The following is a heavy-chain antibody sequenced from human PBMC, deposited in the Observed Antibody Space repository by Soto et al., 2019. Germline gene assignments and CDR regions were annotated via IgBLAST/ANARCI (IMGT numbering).Heavy chain of an antibody. CDR1: GGSISSSSYY. CDR2: IYYSGST. CDR3: ARRRYDSSGRNDY. Sequence: QLQLQESGPGLVKPSETLSLTCTVSGGSISSSSYYWGWIRQPPGKGLEWIGSIYYSGSTYYNPSLKSRVTISVDTSKNQFSLKLSSVTAADTAVYYCARRRYDSSGRNDYWGQGTLVTVSS. J-gene: IGHJ4*02. V-gene: IGHV4-39*01. D-gene: IGHD3-22*01.